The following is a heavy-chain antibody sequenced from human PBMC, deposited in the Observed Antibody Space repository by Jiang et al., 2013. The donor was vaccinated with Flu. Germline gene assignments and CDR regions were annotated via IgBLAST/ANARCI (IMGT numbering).Heavy chain of an antibody. Sequence: YISSSSSTIYYADSVKGRFTISRDNAKNSLYLQMNSLRDEDTAVYYCARTSSGWSGYFDYWGQGTLVTVSS. CDR3: ARTSSGWSGYFDY. J-gene: IGHJ4*02. D-gene: IGHD6-19*01. CDR2: ISSSSSTI. V-gene: IGHV3-48*02.